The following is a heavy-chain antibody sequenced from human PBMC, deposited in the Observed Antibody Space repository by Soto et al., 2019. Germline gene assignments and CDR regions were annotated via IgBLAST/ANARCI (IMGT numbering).Heavy chain of an antibody. Sequence: GGSLRLSCAASGFTFSSYWMHWVRQAPGKGLVWVSRINSDGSSTSYADSVKGRFTISRDNAKNTLYLQMNSLRAEDTAVYYCASLTDIVVVPAAPHFDYWGQGTLVTVSS. D-gene: IGHD2-2*01. CDR1: GFTFSSYW. CDR3: ASLTDIVVVPAAPHFDY. V-gene: IGHV3-74*01. J-gene: IGHJ4*02. CDR2: INSDGSST.